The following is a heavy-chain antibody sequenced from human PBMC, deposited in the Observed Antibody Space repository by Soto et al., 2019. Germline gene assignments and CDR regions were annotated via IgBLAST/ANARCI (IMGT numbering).Heavy chain of an antibody. J-gene: IGHJ5*01. CDR3: VRLIGNSWLDF. V-gene: IGHV6-1*01. Sequence: PSETLSLTSAMSGDSVSRSSLTWKWIRQYRSSALEWLGMTYYMSKWYNDYAESVKSRITINPDTSKNQFSLHLNSVTPEDTAVYYCVRLIGNSWLDFWGQGTLVTVSS. CDR1: GDSVSRSSLT. D-gene: IGHD1-26*01. CDR2: TYYMSKWYN.